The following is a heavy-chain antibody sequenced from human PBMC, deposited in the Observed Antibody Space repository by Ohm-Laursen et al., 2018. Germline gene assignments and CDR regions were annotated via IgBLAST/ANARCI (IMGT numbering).Heavy chain of an antibody. CDR2: MNPNSGNT. Sequence: GASVKVSCKASGYTFTSYDINWVRQATGQGLEWMGWMNPNSGNTGYAQKFQGRVTMTRNTSISTAYMELSSLRSEDTAVYYCATDPVTIFGVDNDYWGQGTLVTVSS. J-gene: IGHJ4*02. CDR1: GYTFTSYD. V-gene: IGHV1-8*01. CDR3: ATDPVTIFGVDNDY. D-gene: IGHD3-3*01.